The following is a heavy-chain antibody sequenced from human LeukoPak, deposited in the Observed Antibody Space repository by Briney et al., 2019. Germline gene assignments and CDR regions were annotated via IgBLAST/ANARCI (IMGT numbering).Heavy chain of an antibody. J-gene: IGHJ4*02. CDR1: GGSISSYY. D-gene: IGHD3-16*01. V-gene: IGHV4-59*08. CDR3: VRXPWXMGSRDYNFDY. Sequence: SETLSLTCTVSGGSISSYYWSWIRQPPGKGLEWIGHIYYSGSTNYNPSLKSRVTISVDTSKNQFSLKMTSVTAADTAVYYCVRXPWXMGSRDYNFDYWGQGTLVTVSS. CDR2: IYYSGST.